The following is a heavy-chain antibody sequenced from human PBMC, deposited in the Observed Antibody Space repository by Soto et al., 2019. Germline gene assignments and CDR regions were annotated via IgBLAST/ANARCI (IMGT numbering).Heavy chain of an antibody. V-gene: IGHV3-23*01. CDR2: ISGTGVST. CDR1: GFTFSNYA. J-gene: IGHJ4*02. Sequence: GGSLRLSCAASGFTFSNYAMSWVRQAPGKGLEWVSGISGTGVSTYYADSVKGRFTISRDNSKNTLFLQMNSLRAGDTALYYCAKDLAVVPPANAFDYWGQGTLVTVSS. CDR3: AKDLAVVPPANAFDY. D-gene: IGHD2-2*01.